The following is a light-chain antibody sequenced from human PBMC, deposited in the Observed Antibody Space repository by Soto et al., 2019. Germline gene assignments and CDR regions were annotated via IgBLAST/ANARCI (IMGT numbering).Light chain of an antibody. CDR3: SSCTERKNLV. V-gene: IGLV2-8*01. CDR2: DVT. CDR1: SSDIGGYNS. Sequence: QSALTQSPSASGSPGQSVTISCTGTSSDIGGYNSVSWYQQHPGKAPKVMIYDVTKRPSGVPDRFSGSKSGNTASLTVSALQAEAEADYYCSSCTERKNLVFGNGTKVTV. J-gene: IGLJ1*01.